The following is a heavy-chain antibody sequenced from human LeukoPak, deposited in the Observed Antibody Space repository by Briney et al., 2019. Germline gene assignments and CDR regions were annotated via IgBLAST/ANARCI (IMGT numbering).Heavy chain of an antibody. CDR1: GFTFSDYW. Sequence: GGSLRLSCTASGFTFSDYWMTWVRQAPGKGPEWVANIKEGGSRRYYVDSVRGRFTISRDNAKNSLFLQMNSLRAEDTAVDYCAIRCGSTSRRCPIYYWCQGTRVTVSS. V-gene: IGHV3-7*03. J-gene: IGHJ4*02. CDR2: IKEGGSRR. CDR3: AIRCGSTSRRCPIYY. D-gene: IGHD6-6*01.